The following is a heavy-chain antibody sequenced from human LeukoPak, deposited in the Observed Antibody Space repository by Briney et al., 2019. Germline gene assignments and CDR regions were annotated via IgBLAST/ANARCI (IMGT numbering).Heavy chain of an antibody. V-gene: IGHV4-39*07. CDR1: GGSISSSSYY. D-gene: IGHD2-15*01. Sequence: PSETLSLTCTVSGGSISSSSYYWGWIRQPPGKGLEWIGSIYYSGSTYYNPSLKSRVTISVDTSKNQFSLKLSSVTAADTAVYYCARDWGVVAATDYYYYMDVWGKGTTVTVSS. CDR3: ARDWGVVAATDYYYYMDV. CDR2: IYYSGST. J-gene: IGHJ6*03.